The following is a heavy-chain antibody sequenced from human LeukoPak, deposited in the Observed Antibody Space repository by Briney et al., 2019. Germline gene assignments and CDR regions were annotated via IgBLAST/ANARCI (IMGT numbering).Heavy chain of an antibody. Sequence: SQTLSLTCALSGDSVSSNSAAWNWIRQSPSRGLEWLGRTYYRSKWYNDYAVSVKSRITINPDTSKNQFSLQLNSVTPEDTAVYYCARGPDIAVAGSYYYYGMDVWGQGTTVTVSS. CDR3: ARGPDIAVAGSYYYYGMDV. V-gene: IGHV6-1*01. D-gene: IGHD6-19*01. CDR2: TYYRSKWYN. J-gene: IGHJ6*02. CDR1: GDSVSSNSAA.